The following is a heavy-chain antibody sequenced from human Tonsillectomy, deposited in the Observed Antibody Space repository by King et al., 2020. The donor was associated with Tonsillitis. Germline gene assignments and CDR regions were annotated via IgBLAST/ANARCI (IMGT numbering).Heavy chain of an antibody. V-gene: IGHV5-51*01. D-gene: IGHD6-19*01. CDR2: IYPGDSDT. CDR3: ARLDRTHHWLGDY. Sequence: GAGVEEPGESLKIAWKGSGYNFSSYWIGWVRQMPGKGLEWSGIIYPGDSDTRYSPSFQGQVTIPADKSISTAYLQWSSLRASDTAMYYCARLDRTHHWLGDYWGQGTLVTVSS. CDR1: GYNFSSYW. J-gene: IGHJ4*02.